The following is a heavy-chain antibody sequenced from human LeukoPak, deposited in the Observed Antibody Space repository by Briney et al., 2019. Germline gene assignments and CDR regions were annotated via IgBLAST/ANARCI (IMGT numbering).Heavy chain of an antibody. D-gene: IGHD3-9*01. CDR3: ARLYYDILTGYRLFDY. Sequence: PSQTLSLTCAVSGGSISSGGYSWSWIRQPPGKGLEWIGYIYHSGSTYYNPSLKSRVTISVDRSKNQFSLKLSSVTAEDTAVYYCARLYYDILTGYRLFDYWGQGTLVTVSS. CDR2: IYHSGST. V-gene: IGHV4-30-2*02. J-gene: IGHJ4*02. CDR1: GGSISSGGYS.